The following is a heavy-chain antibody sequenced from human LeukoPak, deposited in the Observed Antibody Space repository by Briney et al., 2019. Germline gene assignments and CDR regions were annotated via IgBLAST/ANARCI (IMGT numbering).Heavy chain of an antibody. CDR3: ARAVYYSGSYHHDY. V-gene: IGHV4-59*01. D-gene: IGHD1-26*01. CDR2: IYYSGST. Sequence: PSETLSLTCTVSGGSISSYYWSWIRQPPGKGLEWIGYIYYSGSTNYNPSLKSRVTISVDTSKNQFSLKLSSVTAADTAVYYCARAVYYSGSYHHDYWGQGTLVTVSS. CDR1: GGSISSYY. J-gene: IGHJ4*02.